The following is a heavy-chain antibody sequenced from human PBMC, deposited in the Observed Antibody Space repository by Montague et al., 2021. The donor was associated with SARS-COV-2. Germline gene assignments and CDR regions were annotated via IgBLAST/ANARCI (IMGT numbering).Heavy chain of an antibody. CDR2: IHYSGIT. J-gene: IGHJ6*03. Sequence: SETLSLTCTVSGGFFSSSPYYWGWVRQSPGKGLEWIGNIHYSGITDYNASLKTRVTISVDTSKNQFSLKLTSVTAADTAVYYCARLAVIISGAPPTRLPRYMDVWGKGTTVTVSS. CDR1: GGFFSSSPYY. D-gene: IGHD3-3*01. CDR3: ARLAVIISGAPPTRLPRYMDV. V-gene: IGHV4-39*01.